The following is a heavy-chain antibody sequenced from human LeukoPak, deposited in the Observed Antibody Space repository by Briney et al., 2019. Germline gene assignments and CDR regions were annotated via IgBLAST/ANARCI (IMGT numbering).Heavy chain of an antibody. CDR1: GGSISSSSYY. J-gene: IGHJ4*02. CDR2: IYYSGST. CDR3: ASQPYYDILTGYSHFDY. D-gene: IGHD3-9*01. Sequence: PSETLSLTCTVSGGSISSSSYYWGWIRQPPGKGLEWIGSIYYSGSTYYNPSLKSRVTISVDTSKNQFSLKLNSETAADTAVYYCASQPYYDILTGYSHFDYWGQGTLVTVSS. V-gene: IGHV4-39*01.